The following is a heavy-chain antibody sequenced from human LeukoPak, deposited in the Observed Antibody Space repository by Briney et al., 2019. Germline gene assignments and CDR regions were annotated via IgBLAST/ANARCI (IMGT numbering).Heavy chain of an antibody. CDR2: IYYSGST. D-gene: IGHD6-25*01. CDR3: ARGKPAAGQIRFDY. J-gene: IGHJ4*02. V-gene: IGHV4-59*08. CDR1: GGSISSYY. Sequence: SETLSLTCTVSGGSISSYYWSWIRQTPGKGLEWIGYIYYSGSTNYNPSLKSRVNISVDTSKNQFSLKLSSVTAADTALYFCARGKPAAGQIRFDYWGQGILVTVSS.